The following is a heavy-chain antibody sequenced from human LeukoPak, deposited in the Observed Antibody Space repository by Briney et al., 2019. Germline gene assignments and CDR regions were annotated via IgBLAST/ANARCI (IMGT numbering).Heavy chain of an antibody. D-gene: IGHD3-10*01. V-gene: IGHV4-34*01. CDR1: GGSFSGYY. CDR3: ARGQWFRAF. CDR2: IHYSGSA. J-gene: IGHJ4*02. Sequence: SETLSLTCAVYGGSFSGYYWTWIRQPPGKGLEWIGEIHYSGSATYNPSFKSRVTISVDTSKNQFSLRMNSVTAADTAVYYRARGQWFRAFWSRGTPVTVSS.